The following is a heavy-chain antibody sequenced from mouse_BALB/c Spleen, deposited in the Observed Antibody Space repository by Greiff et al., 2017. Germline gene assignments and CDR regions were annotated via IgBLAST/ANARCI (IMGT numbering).Heavy chain of an antibody. J-gene: IGHJ4*01. V-gene: IGHV5-9-4*01. Sequence: DVMLVESGGGLVKPGGSLKLSCAASGFTFSSYAMSWVRQSPEKRLEWVAEISSGGSYTYYPDTVTGRFTISRDNAKNTLYLEMSSLRSEDTAMYYCARYGNYDAMDYWGQGTSVTVSS. CDR1: GFTFSSYA. CDR3: ARYGNYDAMDY. CDR2: ISSGGSYT. D-gene: IGHD2-1*01.